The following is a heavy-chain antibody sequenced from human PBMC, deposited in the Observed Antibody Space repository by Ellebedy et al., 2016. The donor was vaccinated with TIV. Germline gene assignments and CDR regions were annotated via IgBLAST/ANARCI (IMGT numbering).Heavy chain of an antibody. CDR3: ARGDGYSNVFDY. V-gene: IGHV5-51*01. CDR1: GYTFTTYW. J-gene: IGHJ4*02. CDR2: IYPGDSDT. Sequence: GGSLRLSXKGSGYTFTTYWIGWVRQMPGKGLEWMGIIYPGDSDTRYSPSFQGQVTISADKSISTAYLQWSSLKASDTAMYYCARGDGYSNVFDYWGQGTLVTVSS. D-gene: IGHD5-24*01.